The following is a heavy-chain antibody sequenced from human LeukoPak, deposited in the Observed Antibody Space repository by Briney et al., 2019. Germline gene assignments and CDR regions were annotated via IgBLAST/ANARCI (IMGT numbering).Heavy chain of an antibody. CDR1: GGSTSSYY. Sequence: PSETLSLTCTVSGGSTSSYYWSWIRQPPGKGLEWIGYIYYSGSTNYNPSLKSRVTISVDTSKNQFSLKLSSVTAADTAVYYCARVLRSYGYKNPYYFDYWGQGTLVTVSS. CDR3: ARVLRSYGYKNPYYFDY. D-gene: IGHD5-18*01. V-gene: IGHV4-59*01. CDR2: IYYSGST. J-gene: IGHJ4*02.